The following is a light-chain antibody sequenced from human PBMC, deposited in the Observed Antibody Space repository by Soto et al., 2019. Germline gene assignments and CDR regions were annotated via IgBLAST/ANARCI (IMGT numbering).Light chain of an antibody. J-gene: IGKJ5*01. Sequence: EIVLTQSPATLSLSPGERATLSCKASQSVSTYLAWYQQRPGQAPRLLIYDASNRATGIPARFSGSGSGTDFTLTINSLEPEDSAVYYCQQRNNWPSFGQGTRLEI. CDR3: QQRNNWPS. CDR2: DAS. CDR1: QSVSTY. V-gene: IGKV3-11*01.